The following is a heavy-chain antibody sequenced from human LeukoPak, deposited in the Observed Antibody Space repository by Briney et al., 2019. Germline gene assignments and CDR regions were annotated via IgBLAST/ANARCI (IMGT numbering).Heavy chain of an antibody. CDR1: GYTFTSYY. V-gene: IGHV1-46*01. CDR2: INPSGGST. Sequence: GASVKVSCKASGYTFTSYYMHWVRQPPGQGLEWMGIINPSGGSTSYAQKFQGRVTMTRDMSTSTVYMELSSLRSEDTAVYYCAREGIAAAGDYWGQGSLVTVSS. CDR3: AREGIAAAGDY. J-gene: IGHJ4*02. D-gene: IGHD6-13*01.